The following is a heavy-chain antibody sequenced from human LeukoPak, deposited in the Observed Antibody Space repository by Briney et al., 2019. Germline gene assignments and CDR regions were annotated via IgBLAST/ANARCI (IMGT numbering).Heavy chain of an antibody. V-gene: IGHV3-11*01. D-gene: IGHD2-2*02. J-gene: IGHJ4*02. CDR1: GLTFSDYY. Sequence: GGSLRLSCAASGLTFSDYYMSWIRQAPGKGLEWVSYISSSGSTIYYADSVKGRFTISRDNAKNSLYLQMNSLRAEDTAVYYCARKYCSSTSCYSDYWGQGTLVTVSS. CDR2: ISSSGSTI. CDR3: ARKYCSSTSCYSDY.